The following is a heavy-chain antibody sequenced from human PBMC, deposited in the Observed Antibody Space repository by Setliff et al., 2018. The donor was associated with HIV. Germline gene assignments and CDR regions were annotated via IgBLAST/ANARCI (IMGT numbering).Heavy chain of an antibody. CDR2: IYTSGST. D-gene: IGHD3-22*01. J-gene: IGHJ4*02. V-gene: IGHV4-4*09. CDR1: GGSISSYY. CDR3: ARGLSFYDPGGFDY. Sequence: TSETLSLTCTVSGGSISSYYWSWIRQPPGKGLEWIGYIYTSGSTNYNPSLKSRVTISVDTSKNQFSLKLSSVTAAATAVYYCARGLSFYDPGGFDYWGQGTLVTVSS.